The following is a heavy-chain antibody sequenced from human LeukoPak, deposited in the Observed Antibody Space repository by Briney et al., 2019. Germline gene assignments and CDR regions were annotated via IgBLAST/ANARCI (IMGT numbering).Heavy chain of an antibody. V-gene: IGHV1-18*01. J-gene: IGHJ6*03. D-gene: IGHD3-16*01. CDR2: ISAYNGNT. CDR3: ARLGEAVGVLTSDYYYMDV. CDR1: GYTFTSYG. Sequence: ASVKVSCKASGYTFTSYGISWVRQAPGQGLEWMGWISAYNGNTNYAQKLQGRVTMTTDTSTSTAYMELRSLGSDDTAVYYCARLGEAVGVLTSDYYYMDVWGKGTTVIVSS.